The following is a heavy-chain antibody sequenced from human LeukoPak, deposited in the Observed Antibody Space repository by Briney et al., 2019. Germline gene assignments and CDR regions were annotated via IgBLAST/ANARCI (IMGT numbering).Heavy chain of an antibody. CDR2: IYYSGST. Sequence: SETLSLTCTVSGGSISSSSYYWGWIRQPPGKGLEWIGSIYYSGSTYYNPSLKSRVTISVDTSKNQFSLKLSSVTAADTAVYYCARDGEMGTIENYFDYWGQGTLVTVSS. CDR1: GGSISSSSYY. V-gene: IGHV4-39*07. J-gene: IGHJ4*02. D-gene: IGHD5-24*01. CDR3: ARDGEMGTIENYFDY.